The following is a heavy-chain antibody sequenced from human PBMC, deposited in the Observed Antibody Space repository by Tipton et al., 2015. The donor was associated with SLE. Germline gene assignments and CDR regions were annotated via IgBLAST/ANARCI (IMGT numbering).Heavy chain of an antibody. V-gene: IGHV4-59*08. J-gene: IGHJ5*02. CDR2: IYYSGDT. Sequence: TLSLTCSVSGGSMKRNYWSWIRQTPGKALEWMGHIYYSGDTNYNPSLKSRVTISVDTSKNQFSLNLKSVTAADTAVYFCARHHSLLRRFDPWGQGTLVTVSS. D-gene: IGHD5-12*01. CDR1: GGSMKRNY. CDR3: ARHHSLLRRFDP.